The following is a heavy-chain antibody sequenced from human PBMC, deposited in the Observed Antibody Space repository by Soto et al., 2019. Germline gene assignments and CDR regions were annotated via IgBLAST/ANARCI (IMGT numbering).Heavy chain of an antibody. V-gene: IGHV3-48*03. CDR3: ARDWDEMTTPYDY. J-gene: IGHJ4*02. CDR2: ISSSGSTI. CDR1: GFTFSSYE. Sequence: EVQLVESGGGLVQPGGSLRLSCTASGFTFSSYEMNWVRQAPGKGLEWVSYISSSGSTIYYADSVKGRLTISRDNAKNSLYLQMNSLRAEDTAVYYCARDWDEMTTPYDYWGQGTLVTVSS. D-gene: IGHD4-17*01.